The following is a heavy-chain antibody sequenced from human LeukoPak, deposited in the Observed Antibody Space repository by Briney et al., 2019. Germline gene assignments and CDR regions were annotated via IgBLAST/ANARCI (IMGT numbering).Heavy chain of an antibody. CDR3: ARDGLSAAGDY. D-gene: IGHD6-13*01. Sequence: PSETLSLTCAVYGGSFSGYYWSWIRQPPGKGLEWIGEINHSGSTNYNPSLKSRVTISVDTYKNQFSLKLSSVTAADTAVYYCARDGLSAAGDYWGQGTLVTVSS. J-gene: IGHJ4*02. CDR1: GGSFSGYY. V-gene: IGHV4-34*01. CDR2: INHSGST.